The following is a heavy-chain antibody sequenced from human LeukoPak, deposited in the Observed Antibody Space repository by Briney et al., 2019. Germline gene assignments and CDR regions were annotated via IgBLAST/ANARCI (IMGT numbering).Heavy chain of an antibody. D-gene: IGHD5-18*01. CDR1: GFTFSSYA. J-gene: IGHJ4*02. V-gene: IGHV3-30*04. Sequence: GRSLRLSCAASGFTFSSYAMHWVRQAPGMGLEWVAVISYDGSNKYYADSVKGRFTISRDNSKNTLYLQMNSLRAEDTAVYYCAPIQLWISGFDYWGQGTLVTVSS. CDR3: APIQLWISGFDY. CDR2: ISYDGSNK.